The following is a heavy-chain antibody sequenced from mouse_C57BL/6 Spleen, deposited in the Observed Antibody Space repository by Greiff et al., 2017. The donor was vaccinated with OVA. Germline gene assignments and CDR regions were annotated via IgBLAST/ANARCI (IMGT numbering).Heavy chain of an antibody. CDR3: AGRLWYFDV. CDR1: GFTFTDYG. Sequence: EVHLVEPGAGLVKPGGSLKFSCAASGFTFTDYGMHWVRQAPEKGLEWVAYISSGSSTTNYADTVKGRFTISRDNAKNTLFLQMTSLRSEDTAMYYCAGRLWYFDVWGTGTTVTVSS. CDR2: ISSGSSTT. D-gene: IGHD1-2*01. V-gene: IGHV5-17*01. J-gene: IGHJ1*03.